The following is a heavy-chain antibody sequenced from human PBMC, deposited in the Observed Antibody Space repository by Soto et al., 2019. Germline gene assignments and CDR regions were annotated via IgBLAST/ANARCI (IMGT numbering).Heavy chain of an antibody. CDR3: ARVIVGATSADWFDP. D-gene: IGHD1-26*01. V-gene: IGHV4-61*01. CDR1: GGSVSSGSYY. J-gene: IGHJ5*02. Sequence: SETLSLTCTVSGGSVSSGSYYWSWIRQPPGRGLEWIGYIYYSGSTNYNPSLKSRVTISVDTSKNQFSLKLSSVTAADTAVYYCARVIVGATSADWFDPWGQGTLVTVSS. CDR2: IYYSGST.